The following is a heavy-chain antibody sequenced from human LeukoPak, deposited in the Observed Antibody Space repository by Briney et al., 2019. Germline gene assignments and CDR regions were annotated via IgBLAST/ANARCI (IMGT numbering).Heavy chain of an antibody. CDR1: GGSISSSSYY. CDR3: ARGDSSA. V-gene: IGHV4-39*07. Sequence: SETLSLTCTVSGGSISSSSYYWGWIRQPPGKGLEWIGSIYYSGSTYYNPSLKSRVTISVDTSKNQFSLKLSSVTAADTAVYYCARGDSSAWGQGTLVTVSS. CDR2: IYYSGST. D-gene: IGHD3-22*01. J-gene: IGHJ4*02.